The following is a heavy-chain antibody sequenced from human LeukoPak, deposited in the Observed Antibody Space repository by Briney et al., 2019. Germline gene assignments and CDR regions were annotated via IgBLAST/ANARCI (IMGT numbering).Heavy chain of an antibody. D-gene: IGHD6-19*01. Sequence: GGSLRLSCAASGFTIDDYVMCWVRQAQGKGLERVSGINWNGGRTGYADSVKGRFTISRDNAKNSLYLQMNSLRAEDTALYYCARVSSGWSPDYWGQGTLVTVSS. CDR3: ARVSSGWSPDY. CDR1: GFTIDDYV. CDR2: INWNGGRT. V-gene: IGHV3-20*04. J-gene: IGHJ4*02.